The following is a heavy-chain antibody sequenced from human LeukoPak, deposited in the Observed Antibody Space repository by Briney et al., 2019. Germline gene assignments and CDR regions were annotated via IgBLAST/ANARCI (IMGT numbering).Heavy chain of an antibody. CDR3: ASETPEGGGMDV. D-gene: IGHD4-23*01. CDR2: IYYSGST. CDR1: GGAISIGDYY. J-gene: IGHJ6*02. Sequence: SETLSLTCTVSGGAISIGDYYWSWIRQPPGKGLEWIGYIYYSGSTYYNPSRKSRVTLSVDTSKNQFSLKLSSVTAADTAVYYCASETPEGGGMDVWGQGTTVTVSS. V-gene: IGHV4-30-4*01.